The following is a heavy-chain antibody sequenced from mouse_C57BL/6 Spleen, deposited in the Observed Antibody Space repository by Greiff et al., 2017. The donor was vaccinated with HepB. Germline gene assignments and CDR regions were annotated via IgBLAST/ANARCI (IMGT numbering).Heavy chain of an antibody. CDR1: GFTFSSYA. CDR3: AREGRQLRLRNAMDY. V-gene: IGHV5-4*01. D-gene: IGHD3-2*02. Sequence: EVKVVESGGGLVKPGGSLKLSCAASGFTFSSYAMSWVRQTPEKRLEWVATISDGGSYTYYPDNVKGRFTISRDNAKNNLYLQMSHLKSEDTAMYYCAREGRQLRLRNAMDYWGQGTSVTVSS. J-gene: IGHJ4*01. CDR2: ISDGGSYT.